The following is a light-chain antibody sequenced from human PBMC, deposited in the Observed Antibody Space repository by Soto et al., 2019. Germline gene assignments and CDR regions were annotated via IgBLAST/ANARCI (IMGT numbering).Light chain of an antibody. CDR3: QSYDTSLRDV. Sequence: QSVLTQPPSVSGAPGQRGTISCTGSSSNIGAGYDVHWYQQLPGTAPKLLIYGNTDRPSGVPDRFSGSKSGTSASLAITGLQTEDEADYYCQSYDTSLRDVFGTGTKLTVL. V-gene: IGLV1-40*01. J-gene: IGLJ1*01. CDR2: GNT. CDR1: SSNIGAGYD.